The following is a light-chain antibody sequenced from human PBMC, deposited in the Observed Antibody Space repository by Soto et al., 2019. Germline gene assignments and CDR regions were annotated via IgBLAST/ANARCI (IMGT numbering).Light chain of an antibody. CDR2: DAS. J-gene: IGKJ3*01. V-gene: IGKV1-33*01. Sequence: DIQMTQSPPSVSASVGDIVTITCQARQDIGHYLNWYQQRPGEAPNLLIYDASTLQSGVPSRFTGSGSGTIFTFTISRLQPEDVATYYCQQYDDIPVFGPGTKV. CDR3: QQYDDIPV. CDR1: QDIGHY.